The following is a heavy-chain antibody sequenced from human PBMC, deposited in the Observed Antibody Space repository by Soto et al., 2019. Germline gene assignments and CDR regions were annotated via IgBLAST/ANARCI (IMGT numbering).Heavy chain of an antibody. CDR1: GYSFTSYW. V-gene: IGHV5-10-1*01. D-gene: IGHD5-12*01. CDR3: ARHCLVDIVATIENCGFDP. CDR2: IDPSDSYT. J-gene: IGHJ5*02. Sequence: PGESLKISCKGSGYSFTSYWISWVRQMPGKGLEWMGRIDPSDSYTNYSPSFQGHVTISADKSISTAYLQWSSLKASDTAMYYCARHCLVDIVATIENCGFDPWGQGTLVTVSS.